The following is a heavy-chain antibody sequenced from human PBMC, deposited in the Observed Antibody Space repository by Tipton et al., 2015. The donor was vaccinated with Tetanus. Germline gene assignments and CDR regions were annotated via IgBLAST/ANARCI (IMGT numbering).Heavy chain of an antibody. CDR1: GGPIRSGDHQ. V-gene: IGHV4-61*08. D-gene: IGHD5-18*01. J-gene: IGHJ4*02. CDR2: TSPRGRT. CDR3: VRGRGLGAYSYGFEY. Sequence: LRLSCTVSGGPIRSGDHQWNWIRQPPGQGLEWLAYTSPRGRTNPNYSLKSRITISQDPSKNQFSLRLTSVTAADTAVYYCVRGRGLGAYSYGFEYWGQGALVTVSS.